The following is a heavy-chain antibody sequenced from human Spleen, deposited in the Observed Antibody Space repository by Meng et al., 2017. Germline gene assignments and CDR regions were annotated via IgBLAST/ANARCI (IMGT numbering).Heavy chain of an antibody. Sequence: QVQLQESGPGLVKPSQALSLNGTVPGGSISSGAYSWSWIRQPPGKGLEWIGYINYSGSTYYNPSLKSRVTISVDTSKNQFSLKLSSVTAADTAVYYCARARVNNYFDSSGYDYWGQGTLVTVYS. CDR2: INYSGST. CDR1: GGSISSGAYS. J-gene: IGHJ4*02. CDR3: ARARVNNYFDSSGYDY. D-gene: IGHD3-22*01. V-gene: IGHV4-30-4*01.